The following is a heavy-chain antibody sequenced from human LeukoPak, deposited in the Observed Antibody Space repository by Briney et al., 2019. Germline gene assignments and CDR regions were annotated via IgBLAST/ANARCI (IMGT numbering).Heavy chain of an antibody. Sequence: PGGSLRLSCAASGFTFSSCAMSWVRQAPGKGLEWVSAISGSGGSTYYADSVKGRFTISRDNSKNTLYLQMKSLRAEDTAVYYCAKSRNYCGGDCYRRTLDYWGQGTLVTVSS. D-gene: IGHD2-21*02. J-gene: IGHJ4*02. CDR1: GFTFSSCA. CDR3: AKSRNYCGGDCYRRTLDY. CDR2: ISGSGGST. V-gene: IGHV3-23*01.